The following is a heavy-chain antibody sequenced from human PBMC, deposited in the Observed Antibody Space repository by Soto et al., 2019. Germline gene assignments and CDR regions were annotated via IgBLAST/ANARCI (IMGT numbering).Heavy chain of an antibody. D-gene: IGHD6-25*01. Sequence: QLQLVQSGAEVKKPGASVKVSCKASGYTFTDYYMHWVRQAPGQGLEWMGWINPGSGGTNFAQKFQGRVTMTRDTSISTAYMQVSSLTSDDTAVYYCARGVGSSWFDPWGQVTLVTVSS. CDR2: INPGSGGT. CDR1: GYTFTDYY. J-gene: IGHJ5*02. V-gene: IGHV1-2*02. CDR3: ARGVGSSWFDP.